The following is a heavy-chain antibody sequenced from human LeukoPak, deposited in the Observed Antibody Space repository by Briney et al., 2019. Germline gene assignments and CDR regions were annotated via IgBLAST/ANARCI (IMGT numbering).Heavy chain of an antibody. CDR1: GDSISSYY. J-gene: IGHJ3*02. CDR3: ARQGAVDI. Sequence: SETLSLTCTVSGDSISSYYWSWIRQPPGKGLEWIGFIYSSGSANYSPSLRSRVTMSVDMSRNQFSLKLRSVTAADTAVYYCARQGAVDIWGQGTMVIVSS. V-gene: IGHV4-4*09. CDR2: IYSSGSA.